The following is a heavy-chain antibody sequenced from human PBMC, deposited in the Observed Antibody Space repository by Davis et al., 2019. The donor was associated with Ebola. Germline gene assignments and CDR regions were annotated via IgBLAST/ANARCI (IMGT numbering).Heavy chain of an antibody. CDR1: GFTFSTYC. Sequence: GESLKISCAASGFTFSTYCMHWVRQAPGKGPVGVAYLNSDWSSTGFADSVKGRFTISRDNAKNMLYSQMNRLGNEDTAVYYCVYQQESVDCDWGQGTLVTVSS. CDR2: LNSDWSST. J-gene: IGHJ4*02. CDR3: VYQQESVDCD. V-gene: IGHV3-74*01. D-gene: IGHD6-13*01.